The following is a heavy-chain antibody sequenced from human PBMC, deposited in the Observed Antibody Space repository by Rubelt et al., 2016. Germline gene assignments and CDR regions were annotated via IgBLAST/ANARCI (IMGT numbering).Heavy chain of an antibody. J-gene: IGHJ5*02. V-gene: IGHV4-39*07. CDR2: IYYSGNT. D-gene: IGHD4-23*01. CDR1: GDSINSSSYH. Sequence: QLQLQESGPGLVKPSETLSLTCTVSGDSINSSSYHWVWVRQPPGKGLEWIGSIYYSGNTYYNPSLKRRVTISVDTSKNQIYQDLNLVTAADTAVYYCARSTVVTLYHWFDPWGQGTLVTVSS. CDR3: ARSTVVTLYHWFDP.